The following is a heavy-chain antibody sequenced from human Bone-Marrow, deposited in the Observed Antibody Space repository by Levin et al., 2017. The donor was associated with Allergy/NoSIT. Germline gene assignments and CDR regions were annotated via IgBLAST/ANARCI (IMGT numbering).Heavy chain of an antibody. D-gene: IGHD6-19*01. V-gene: IGHV5-10-1*01. CDR2: IDPSDAYI. CDR3: ARRLSSGWYSVDY. Sequence: KVSCKGSGYSFTSYWISWVRQMPGKGLEWMGRIDPSDAYINYSPAFQGHVTISADTSINTAYLQWSSLKSSDTAMYYCARRLSSGWYSVDYWGQGTLVTVSS. CDR1: GYSFTSYW. J-gene: IGHJ4*02.